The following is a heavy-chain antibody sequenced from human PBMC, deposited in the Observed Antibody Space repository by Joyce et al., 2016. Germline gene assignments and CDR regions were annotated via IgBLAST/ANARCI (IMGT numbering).Heavy chain of an antibody. CDR2: ITPIFATA. V-gene: IGHV1-69*06. CDR1: GGTRSGYA. Sequence: QMQLVQSGAEVKKPGSSVKVSCRAFGGTRSGYAISWVRQAPGQGLEGQGGITPIFATAKYAQKFQTRLTITADKSTNTAYMELSSLRSEDTAIYYCVRVRQSGNINDYWGQGTQVTVSS. CDR3: VRVRQSGNINDY. J-gene: IGHJ4*02.